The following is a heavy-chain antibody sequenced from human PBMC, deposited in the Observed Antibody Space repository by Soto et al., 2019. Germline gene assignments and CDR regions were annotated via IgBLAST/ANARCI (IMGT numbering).Heavy chain of an antibody. CDR3: ATGLYYFDY. V-gene: IGHV1-18*01. CDR1: VYAFTRYG. CDR2: ISAYNGNT. D-gene: IGHD7-27*01. J-gene: IGHJ4*02. Sequence: ASVKVSCKAAVYAFTRYGTSWVRQAPGQGLEWMGWISAYNGNTNYAQKFQGRVTMTEDTSTDTAYMELSSLRSEDTAVYYCATGLYYFDYWGQGTLVTVSS.